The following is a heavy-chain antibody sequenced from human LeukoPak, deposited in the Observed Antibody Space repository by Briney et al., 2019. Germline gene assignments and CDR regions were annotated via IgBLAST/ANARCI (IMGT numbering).Heavy chain of an antibody. V-gene: IGHV3-7*01. CDR1: GFTFSSYW. D-gene: IGHD3-10*01. Sequence: GGSLRLSCAASGFTFSSYWMSWVRQAPGKGLEWVANIKQDGSEKYYVDSVKGRFTISRDNAKNSLYLQMNSLRAEDTAVYYCARFSRFSDAGSGSLDCWGQGTLVTVSS. J-gene: IGHJ4*02. CDR2: IKQDGSEK. CDR3: ARFSRFSDAGSGSLDC.